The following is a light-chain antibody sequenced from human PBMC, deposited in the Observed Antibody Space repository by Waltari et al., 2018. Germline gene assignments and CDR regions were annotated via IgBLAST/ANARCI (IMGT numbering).Light chain of an antibody. V-gene: IGLV2-8*01. CDR2: EVS. Sequence: QSALTQPPSASGSPGQSVTISCTGTSSDVGGYNYVSWYQQQPGKAPKLMIYEVSKRPSGVPDRFACSKSGNTASLTVAGLQADDEADYYCSAYAGSNNFVVFGGGTKLTVL. CDR1: SSDVGGYNY. J-gene: IGLJ2*01. CDR3: SAYAGSNNFVV.